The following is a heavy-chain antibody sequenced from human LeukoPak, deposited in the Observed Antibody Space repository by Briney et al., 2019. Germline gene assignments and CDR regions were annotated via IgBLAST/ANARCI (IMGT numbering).Heavy chain of an antibody. J-gene: IGHJ3*02. V-gene: IGHV4-38-2*02. Sequence: SETLSLTCTVSAYSISSGYYWGWIRQPPGKGLEWIGSIYHSGSTYYNPSLKSRVTISVDTSKNQFSLKLSSVPAADTAVYYCARDPYYYDSSGSQRGDAFDIWGQGTMVTVSS. CDR2: IYHSGST. D-gene: IGHD3-22*01. CDR1: AYSISSGYY. CDR3: ARDPYYYDSSGSQRGDAFDI.